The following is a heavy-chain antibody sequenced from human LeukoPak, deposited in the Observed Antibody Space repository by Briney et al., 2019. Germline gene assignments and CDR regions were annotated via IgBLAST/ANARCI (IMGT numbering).Heavy chain of an antibody. CDR1: GYTFTSYA. CDR2: INAGNGNT. V-gene: IGHV1-3*01. D-gene: IGHD6-19*01. Sequence: GASVKVSCKASGYTFTSYAMHWVRQAPGQRLEWMGWINAGNGNTKYSQKFQGRVTITRDTSASTAYMELSSLRSEDTAVYYCARFGYSSGWNYYYGMDVWGQGTTVTVSS. J-gene: IGHJ6*02. CDR3: ARFGYSSGWNYYYGMDV.